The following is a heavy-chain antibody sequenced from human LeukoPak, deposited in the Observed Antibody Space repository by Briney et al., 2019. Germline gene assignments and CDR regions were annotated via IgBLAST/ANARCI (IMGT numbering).Heavy chain of an antibody. CDR3: ARPYSAYAFDY. CDR2: ISRSGNSI. V-gene: IGHV3-48*03. Sequence: PGGSLRLSCAASGFTFSSYEMNWVRQAAGKGLEWLSYISRSGNSIFYADPVKGRFTISRDNAKNSLYLQMNSLRAEDTAVYYCARPYSAYAFDYWGQGTLVTVSS. CDR1: GFTFSSYE. D-gene: IGHD5-12*01. J-gene: IGHJ4*02.